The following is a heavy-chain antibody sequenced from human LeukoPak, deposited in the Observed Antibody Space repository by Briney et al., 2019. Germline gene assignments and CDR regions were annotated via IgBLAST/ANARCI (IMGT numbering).Heavy chain of an antibody. Sequence: SVKVSCKASGGTFSSYAISWVRQAPGQGLEWMGGIIPIFGTANYAQKFQGRVTITTDESTSTAYMELSSLRSEGTAVYYCAKGIYGDSLGYWGQGTLVTVSS. CDR1: GGTFSSYA. V-gene: IGHV1-69*05. J-gene: IGHJ4*02. CDR2: IIPIFGTA. CDR3: AKGIYGDSLGY. D-gene: IGHD4-17*01.